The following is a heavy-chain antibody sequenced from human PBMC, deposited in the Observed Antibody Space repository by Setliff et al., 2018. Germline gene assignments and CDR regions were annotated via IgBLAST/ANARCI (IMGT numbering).Heavy chain of an antibody. CDR3: ARRGWGSSSGDCYSPKGCYYYYMDV. Sequence: GESLKISCKGSGYTFTNYWIAWVRQMPGKGLEYMGIIYPADSDTTYSPSFQGQVTISADKSINTAYLQWSSLKASDTAIYYCARRGWGSSSGDCYSPKGCYYYYMDVWGKGTTVTVSS. D-gene: IGHD2-21*02. J-gene: IGHJ6*03. V-gene: IGHV5-51*01. CDR2: IYPADSDT. CDR1: GYTFTNYW.